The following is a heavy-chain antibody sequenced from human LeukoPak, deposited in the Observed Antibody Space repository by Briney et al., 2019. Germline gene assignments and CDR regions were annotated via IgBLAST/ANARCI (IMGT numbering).Heavy chain of an antibody. J-gene: IGHJ3*02. CDR2: FDPEDGET. D-gene: IGHD3-3*01. CDR3: ATPTRARRYDFWSGSNPRDAFDI. Sequence: ASVKVSCKVSGYTLTELSMHWVRQAPGKGLEWMGGFDPEDGETIYAQKFQGRVTMTEDASTDTAYMELSSLRSEDTAVYYCATPTRARRYDFWSGSNPRDAFDIWGQGTMVTVSS. V-gene: IGHV1-24*01. CDR1: GYTLTELS.